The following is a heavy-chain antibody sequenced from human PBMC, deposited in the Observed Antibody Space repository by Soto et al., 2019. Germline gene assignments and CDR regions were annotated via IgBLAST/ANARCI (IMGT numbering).Heavy chain of an antibody. J-gene: IGHJ5*02. V-gene: IGHV5-10-1*01. Sequence: GESLKISCKGSGYSFTSYWISWVRQMPGKGLEWMGRIDPSDSYTNYSPSFQGHVTISADKSISTAYRQWSGLKASDTAMYYCARQDGGYYDSSGYYVLDPWGQGTLVTVSS. CDR2: IDPSDSYT. CDR3: ARQDGGYYDSSGYYVLDP. CDR1: GYSFTSYW. D-gene: IGHD3-22*01.